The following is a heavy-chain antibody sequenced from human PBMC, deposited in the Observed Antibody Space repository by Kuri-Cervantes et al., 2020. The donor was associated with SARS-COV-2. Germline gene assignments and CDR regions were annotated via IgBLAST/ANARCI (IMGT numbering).Heavy chain of an antibody. J-gene: IGHJ4*02. CDR2: IYYSGST. CDR1: GGSVSGGSYY. CDR3: ARSSDYVWGSLYYFDY. V-gene: IGHV4-61*01. Sequence: SETLSLTCTVSGGSVSGGSYYWSWIRQPPGKGLEWIGYIYYSGSTNYNPSLKSRVTISVDTSKNQFSLKLSSVTAADTAVYYCARSSDYVWGSLYYFDYWGQGTLVTVSS. D-gene: IGHD3-16*01.